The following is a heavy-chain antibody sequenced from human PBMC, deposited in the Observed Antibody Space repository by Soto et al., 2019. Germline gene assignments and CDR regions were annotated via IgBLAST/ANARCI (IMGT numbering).Heavy chain of an antibody. V-gene: IGHV4-59*01. Sequence: SETLSLTCTVSGGSISSYYWSWIRQPPGKGLEWIGYIYYSGSTNYNPSLKSRVTISVDTSKNQFSLKLSSVTAADTAVYYCARGVGGAVRGVFSKRFDPWGQGTLVTVSS. J-gene: IGHJ5*02. CDR2: IYYSGST. CDR3: ARGVGGAVRGVFSKRFDP. CDR1: GGSISSYY. D-gene: IGHD3-10*01.